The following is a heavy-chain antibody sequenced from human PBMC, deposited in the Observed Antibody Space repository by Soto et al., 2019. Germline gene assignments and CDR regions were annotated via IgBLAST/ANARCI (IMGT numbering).Heavy chain of an antibody. CDR3: ARDNGQWLVYD. J-gene: IGHJ1*01. D-gene: IGHD6-19*01. Sequence: QVQLVQSGAEVKKPGASVKVSCKASGYIFTSHGISWVRQAPGQGLEWMGRISTYNGNTKYAQKLQGRVTMTTDTSASIAYMELRSLRSADTAVYYCARDNGQWLVYDWGQGTLVTVSS. CDR2: ISTYNGNT. V-gene: IGHV1-18*01. CDR1: GYIFTSHG.